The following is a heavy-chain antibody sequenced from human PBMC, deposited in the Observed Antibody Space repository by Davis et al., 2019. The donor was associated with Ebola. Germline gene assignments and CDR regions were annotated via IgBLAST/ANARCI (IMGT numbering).Heavy chain of an antibody. CDR2: IIHSGTT. D-gene: IGHD1-14*01. J-gene: IGHJ5*01. Sequence: SETLSLTCAVYGGSFSGYYWSWIRQPPGKGLEWIGEIIHSGTTNSSPSLKSRVTILLDTSKNQFSLKLSSVTAADTAVYYCARGHGMGWFDSWGQGTPVTVSS. V-gene: IGHV4-34*01. CDR3: ARGHGMGWFDS. CDR1: GGSFSGYY.